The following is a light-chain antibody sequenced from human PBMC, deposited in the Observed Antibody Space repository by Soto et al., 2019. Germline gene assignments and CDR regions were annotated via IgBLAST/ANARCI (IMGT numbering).Light chain of an antibody. Sequence: ELVITQSPATLSVKPGERATLSCRASQSVSSNLAWYQQKPGQAPRLLIYGASTRATGIPARFSGSGSGTEFTLTISSLQSEDFAVYYCQQYNNWPGTFGQGTKVDIK. CDR3: QQYNNWPGT. CDR1: QSVSSN. J-gene: IGKJ1*01. V-gene: IGKV3-15*01. CDR2: GAS.